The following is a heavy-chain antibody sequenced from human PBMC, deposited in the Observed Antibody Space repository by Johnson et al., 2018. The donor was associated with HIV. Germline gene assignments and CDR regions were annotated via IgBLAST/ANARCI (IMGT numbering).Heavy chain of an antibody. J-gene: IGHJ3*02. CDR3: ARDDAFDI. CDR2: ISYDGSNK. CDR1: GFTFSSYA. V-gene: IGHV3-30*04. Sequence: QVQLVESGGGVVQPGRSLRLSCAASGFTFSSYAMHWVRQAPGKGLEWVAVISYDGSNKYYADSVKGRFPISRDNSKNTLYLQMNSLRAEDTAVYYCARDDAFDIWGQGTMVTVSS.